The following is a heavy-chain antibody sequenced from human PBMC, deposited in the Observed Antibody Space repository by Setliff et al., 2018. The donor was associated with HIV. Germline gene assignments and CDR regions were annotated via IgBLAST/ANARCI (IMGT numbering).Heavy chain of an antibody. D-gene: IGHD3-22*01. J-gene: IGHJ4*02. CDR1: GFDLGDYA. Sequence: GSLRLSCAGVGFDLGDYAVTWVRQAPGKGLEWVSFIRSEDYGGTSAFAASVKGRFTISRDDRRGIAYLEMNSLSADDTAVYYCVRGSGYYYFDNWGQGALVTVSS. V-gene: IGHV3-49*04. CDR3: VRGSGYYYFDN. CDR2: IRSEDYGGTS.